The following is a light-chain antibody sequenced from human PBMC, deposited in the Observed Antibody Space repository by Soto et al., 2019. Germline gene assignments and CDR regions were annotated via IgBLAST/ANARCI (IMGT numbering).Light chain of an antibody. V-gene: IGLV2-14*02. J-gene: IGLJ1*01. CDR2: EVS. CDR3: SSYTTASTLEV. CDR1: SSDVGNYNL. Sequence: QSALTQPASVSGSPGQSITISCFGTSSDVGNYNLVSWFQQHPGKAPKLIIYEVSNRPSGVSDRFSGSKSGNTASLTISWLQAEDEADYYCSSYTTASTLEVFGTGTKLTVL.